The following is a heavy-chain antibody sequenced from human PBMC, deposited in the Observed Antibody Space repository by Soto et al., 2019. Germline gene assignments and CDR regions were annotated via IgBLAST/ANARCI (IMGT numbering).Heavy chain of an antibody. D-gene: IGHD1-7*01. J-gene: IGHJ5*02. CDR3: AKDQIWDNWNFYFGP. Sequence: PGGSLRLLCAGSGFTFSRYANSLVRQAPGKGLEWGAAIRGSGGRTYYADSVKGPFTISRDNFKNTLYLQMNSLRAEDTAVYYCAKDQIWDNWNFYFGPRGQGTLVTVSS. CDR1: GFTFSRYA. CDR2: IRGSGGRT. V-gene: IGHV3-23*01.